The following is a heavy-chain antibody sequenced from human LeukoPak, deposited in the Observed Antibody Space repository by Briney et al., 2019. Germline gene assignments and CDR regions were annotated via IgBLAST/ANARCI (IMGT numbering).Heavy chain of an antibody. CDR3: ARAIVGSYFDY. V-gene: IGHV3-11*01. D-gene: IGHD1-26*01. CDR2: ISSSGSTI. J-gene: IGHJ4*02. Sequence: GGSLRLSCSGSGFTFSDYYMSWIRQAPGEGLEWVSYISSSGSTIYYADSVKGRFTISRDNAKNSLYLQMNSLRAEDTAVYYCARAIVGSYFDYWGQGTLVTVSS. CDR1: GFTFSDYY.